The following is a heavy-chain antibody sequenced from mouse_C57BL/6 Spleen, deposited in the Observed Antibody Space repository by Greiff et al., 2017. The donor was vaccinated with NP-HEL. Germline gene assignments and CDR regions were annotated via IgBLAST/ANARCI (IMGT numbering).Heavy chain of an antibody. D-gene: IGHD2-4*01. V-gene: IGHV8-12*01. J-gene: IGHJ1*03. Sequence: QVTLKVSGPGILQSSQTLSLTCSFSGFSLRTSGMGVSWIRQPSGKGLEWLAHIYWDDDKRYNTSLKSRLTISKDTSRNQVFLKITSVDTADTATYYCALMITTRYFDVWGTGTTVTVSS. CDR3: ALMITTRYFDV. CDR1: GFSLRTSGMG. CDR2: IYWDDDK.